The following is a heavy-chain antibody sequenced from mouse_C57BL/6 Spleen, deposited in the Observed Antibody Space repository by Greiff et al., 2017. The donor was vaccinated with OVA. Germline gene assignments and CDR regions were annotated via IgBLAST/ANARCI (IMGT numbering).Heavy chain of an antibody. CDR3: ARSRGDYGSSPYWYFDV. V-gene: IGHV1-69*01. CDR1: GYTFTSYW. D-gene: IGHD1-1*01. Sequence: QVQLKQPGAELVMPGASVKLSCKASGYTFTSYWMHWVKQRPGQGLEWIGEIDPSDSYTNYNQKFKGKSTLTVDKSSSTAYMQLSSLTSEDSAVYYCARSRGDYGSSPYWYFDVWGTGTTVTVSS. CDR2: IDPSDSYT. J-gene: IGHJ1*03.